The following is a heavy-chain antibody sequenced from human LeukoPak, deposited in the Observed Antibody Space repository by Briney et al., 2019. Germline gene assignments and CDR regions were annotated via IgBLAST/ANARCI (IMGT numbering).Heavy chain of an antibody. CDR2: INPVGGST. D-gene: IGHD1-26*01. Sequence: ASVKVSCKTSVYTFTAYYMHWVRQASGQGLEWMGVINPVGGSTSYAPNFQGRVTMTRDSSTNTVYMELSSLRPDDTALYYCARDPSGSWQWFDYWGQGTLVTVSS. V-gene: IGHV1-46*01. CDR1: VYTFTAYY. J-gene: IGHJ4*02. CDR3: ARDPSGSWQWFDY.